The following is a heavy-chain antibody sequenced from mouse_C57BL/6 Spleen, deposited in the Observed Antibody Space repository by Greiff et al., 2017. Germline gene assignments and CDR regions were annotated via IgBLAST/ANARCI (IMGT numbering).Heavy chain of an antibody. CDR2: ISSGGDYS. J-gene: IGHJ3*01. CDR1: GFTFSSSA. V-gene: IGHV5-9-1*02. Sequence: VKLVESGEGLVKPGGSLKLSCAASGFTFSSSAMSWVRQTPEKRLTWVAYISSGGDYSYYADTVKGRFTISRDNARNNLYLQMSRQKSEVTAMYYWTRGIYDGYFWFAYWGQGTLVTVSA. D-gene: IGHD2-3*01. CDR3: TRGIYDGYFWFAY.